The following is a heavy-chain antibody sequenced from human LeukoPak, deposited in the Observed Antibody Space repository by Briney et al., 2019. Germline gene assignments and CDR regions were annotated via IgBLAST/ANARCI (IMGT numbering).Heavy chain of an antibody. V-gene: IGHV3-48*01. J-gene: IGHJ4*02. Sequence: GGSLRLSCAAAGSAFGSYSMNWVRQAPGKGLEWVSYISSGSRTIYSAASVKGRFTISRDNAKTSLYMQINSLGVEDTAVYYCARESITGHRDFDYWGEGTLVTVSS. CDR2: ISSGSRTI. D-gene: IGHD1-20*01. CDR3: ARESITGHRDFDY. CDR1: GSAFGSYS.